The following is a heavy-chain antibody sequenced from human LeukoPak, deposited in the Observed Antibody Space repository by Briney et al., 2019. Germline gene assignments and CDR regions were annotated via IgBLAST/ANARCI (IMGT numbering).Heavy chain of an antibody. J-gene: IGHJ4*02. Sequence: SETLSLTCAVYGGSFSGYYWSWIRQPPGKGLEWIGEINHSGSTNYNPSLKSRVTISVDTSKNQFSLKLSSVTAADTAVYYCARDLVYDYVWGSYRPHPKYYFDYWGQGTLVTVSS. CDR3: ARDLVYDYVWGSYRPHPKYYFDY. V-gene: IGHV4-34*01. D-gene: IGHD3-16*02. CDR1: GGSFSGYY. CDR2: INHSGST.